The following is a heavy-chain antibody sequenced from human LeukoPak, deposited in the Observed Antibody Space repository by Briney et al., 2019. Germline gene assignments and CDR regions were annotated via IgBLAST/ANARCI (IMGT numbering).Heavy chain of an antibody. V-gene: IGHV3-30-3*01. CDR3: AREVITTTEYYDY. D-gene: IGHD1-14*01. J-gene: IGHJ4*02. Sequence: GSLRLSCAASGFTFSSYAMHWVRQAPGKGLEWVAVISYDGSNKYYADSVKGRFTISRDNSKNTLYLQMNSLRAEDTAVYYCAREVITTTEYYDYWGQGTLVTVSS. CDR1: GFTFSSYA. CDR2: ISYDGSNK.